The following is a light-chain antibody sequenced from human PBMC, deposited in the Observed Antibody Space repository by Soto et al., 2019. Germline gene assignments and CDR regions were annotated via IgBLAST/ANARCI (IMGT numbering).Light chain of an antibody. J-gene: IGKJ5*01. CDR2: AAY. CDR3: QQSYSTPPVT. CDR1: QTINTY. Sequence: DIQMTQSPSSLSASVGDRVTITCLASQTINTYLNWYQQKPGKAPKLMXYAAYSLQSGVPSRFSGSGSGTDFTLTISSLQPEDFATYYCQQSYSTPPVTCGQGTRLEIK. V-gene: IGKV1-39*01.